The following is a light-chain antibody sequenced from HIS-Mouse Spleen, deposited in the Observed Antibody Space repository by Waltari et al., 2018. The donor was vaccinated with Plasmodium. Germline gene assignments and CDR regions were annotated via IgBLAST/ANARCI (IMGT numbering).Light chain of an antibody. J-gene: IGKJ1*01. CDR3: QQNYNTWT. CDR1: QSISSY. V-gene: IGKV1-39*01. Sequence: IQMTHTTTSLSASVGARFTITCRASQSISSYLTWYQQKPGKAPQLLIYAASSLQSEVPSRFSGSGSGTDFTLTISSLQPEDFATYYCQQNYNTWTFGQGTKVEIK. CDR2: AAS.